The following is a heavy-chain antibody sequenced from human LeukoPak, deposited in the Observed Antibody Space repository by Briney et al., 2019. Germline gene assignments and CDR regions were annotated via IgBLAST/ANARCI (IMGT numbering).Heavy chain of an antibody. CDR1: GGSFSGYY. CDR3: AIPRVDY. V-gene: IGHV3-30*03. J-gene: IGHJ4*02. Sequence: LSLTCAVYGGSFSGYYWSWVRQAPGKGLEWVALISYDGSNKYYADSVKGRFTISRDNSENTLYLQMNSLRAEDTAVYYCAIPRVDYWGQGTLVTVSS. CDR2: ISYDGSNK.